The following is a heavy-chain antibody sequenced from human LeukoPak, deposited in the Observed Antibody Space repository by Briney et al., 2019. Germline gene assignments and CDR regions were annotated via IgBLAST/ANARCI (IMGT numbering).Heavy chain of an antibody. CDR2: INHSGST. J-gene: IGHJ4*02. Sequence: SETLSLTCAVYGGSFSGYYWNWIRQPPGKGLEWIGEINHSGSTNYNPSLKSRVTISVDTSKNQFSLKLSSVTAADTAVYYCARGPPYYYDSSGYYYTLTADYWGQGTLVTVSS. CDR1: GGSFSGYY. CDR3: ARGPPYYYDSSGYYYTLTADY. D-gene: IGHD3-22*01. V-gene: IGHV4-34*01.